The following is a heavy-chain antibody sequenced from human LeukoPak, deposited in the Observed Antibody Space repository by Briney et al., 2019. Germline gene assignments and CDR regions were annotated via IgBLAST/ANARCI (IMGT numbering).Heavy chain of an antibody. J-gene: IGHJ5*02. Sequence: PSETLSLTCAVYGGSFSGYYWSWIRQPPGKGLEWIGEINHSGSTNYNPSLKSRVTISVDTSKNQFSLKLSSVTAADTAVYYRARVSDYYGSGSYPNWFDPWGQGTLVTVSS. CDR2: INHSGST. CDR1: GGSFSGYY. D-gene: IGHD3-10*01. V-gene: IGHV4-34*01. CDR3: ARVSDYYGSGSYPNWFDP.